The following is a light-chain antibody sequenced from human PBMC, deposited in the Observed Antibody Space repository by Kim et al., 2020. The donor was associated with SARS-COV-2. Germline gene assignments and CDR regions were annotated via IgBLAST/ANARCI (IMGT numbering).Light chain of an antibody. Sequence: DIQMTQSPSSLSASAGDRVTITCRASQSISTYLNWYQQKAGKAPKLLIYGVSNLKSGVPSRFSGSGSGTDFTLSISSLQPDDFATYYCQQSYITPYTFGQGTKLEI. CDR1: QSISTY. CDR3: QQSYITPYT. CDR2: GVS. V-gene: IGKV1-39*01. J-gene: IGKJ2*01.